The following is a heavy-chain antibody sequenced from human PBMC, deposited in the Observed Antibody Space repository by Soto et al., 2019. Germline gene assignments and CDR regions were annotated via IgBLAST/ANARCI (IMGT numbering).Heavy chain of an antibody. Sequence: SETLSLTCTFSGGSISSYYWSLIRQPPGKGLEWIGYIYYSGSTNYNPSLKSRVTISVDTSKNQFSLKLSSVTAADTAVYYCARGSSWTYYYYYYGMDVWGQGTTVTVSS. CDR2: IYYSGST. D-gene: IGHD6-13*01. CDR1: GGSISSYY. CDR3: ARGSSWTYYYYYYGMDV. V-gene: IGHV4-59*01. J-gene: IGHJ6*02.